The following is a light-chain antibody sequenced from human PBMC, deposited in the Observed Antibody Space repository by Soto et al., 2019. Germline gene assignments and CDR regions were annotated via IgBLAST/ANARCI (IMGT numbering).Light chain of an antibody. J-gene: IGKJ1*01. CDR2: WAS. CDR1: QSVLYSSKNKNY. CDR3: QQYYGTPPWT. Sequence: DIVMTQSPDSLAVSLGERATINCKSSQSVLYSSKNKNYLAWYQQKPGQSPKLLIYWASTRESGVPDRFSGSGSGTDFTLTISSLQAEDVALYYCQQYYGTPPWTFGQGTKVEIK. V-gene: IGKV4-1*01.